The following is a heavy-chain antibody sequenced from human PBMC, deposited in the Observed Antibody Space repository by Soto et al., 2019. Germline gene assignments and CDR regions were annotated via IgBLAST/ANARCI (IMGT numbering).Heavy chain of an antibody. V-gene: IGHV3-23*01. J-gene: IGHJ4*02. CDR2: ISGSGGST. CDR1: GFTFSSYA. CDR3: AKAPGPSGRALDY. Sequence: GGSLRVSCAASGFTFSSYARSWVRQAPGKGLEWVSAISGSGGSTYYADSVKGRFTISRDNSKNTLYLQMNSLRAEDTAVYYCAKAPGPSGRALDYWGQGTLVTVSS. D-gene: IGHD2-15*01.